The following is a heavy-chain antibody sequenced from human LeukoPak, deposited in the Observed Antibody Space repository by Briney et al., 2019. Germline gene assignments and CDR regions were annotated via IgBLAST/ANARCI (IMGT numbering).Heavy chain of an antibody. CDR1: GFTFSSYS. CDR2: ISSSSSYI. CDR3: ARAISSSWPYYYYYYMDV. J-gene: IGHJ6*03. Sequence: PGGSLRLSCAASGFTFSSYSMNWVRQAPGKGLEWVSSISSSSSYIYYADSVKGRFTISRDNAKNSLYLQMNSLRAEDTAVYYCARAISSSWPYYYYYYMDVWGKGTTVTISS. V-gene: IGHV3-21*04. D-gene: IGHD6-13*01.